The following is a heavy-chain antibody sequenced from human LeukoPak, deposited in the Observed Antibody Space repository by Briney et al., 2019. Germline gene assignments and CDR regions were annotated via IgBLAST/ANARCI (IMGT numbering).Heavy chain of an antibody. Sequence: SETLSLTCTVSGGSISSGSYYWSWIRQPAGKGLEWIGRIYTSGSTNYNPSLKSRVTISVDTSKNQFSLKLSSATAADTAVYYCARGPYYYDSSGYYPLTPNDAFDIWGQGTMVTVSS. CDR3: ARGPYYYDSSGYYPLTPNDAFDI. J-gene: IGHJ3*02. CDR1: GGSISSGSYY. CDR2: IYTSGST. V-gene: IGHV4-61*02. D-gene: IGHD3-22*01.